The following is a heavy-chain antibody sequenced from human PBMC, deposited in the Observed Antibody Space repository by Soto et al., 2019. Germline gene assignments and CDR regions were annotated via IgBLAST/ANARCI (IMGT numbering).Heavy chain of an antibody. V-gene: IGHV3-23*01. CDR1: GFTFSTYT. CDR2: ISGSGKST. J-gene: IGHJ4*02. D-gene: IGHD1-26*01. CDR3: AKGQWELPRPYYFHF. Sequence: EVQLLEAGGGLIQPGGSLRLSCAASGFTFSTYTMSWVRQAPGKGLEGVSSISGSGKSTNYADSVKGRFTIYRANYKNTLFLQMKSLRATDTAVYYCAKGQWELPRPYYFHFLCQGTLLTVSS.